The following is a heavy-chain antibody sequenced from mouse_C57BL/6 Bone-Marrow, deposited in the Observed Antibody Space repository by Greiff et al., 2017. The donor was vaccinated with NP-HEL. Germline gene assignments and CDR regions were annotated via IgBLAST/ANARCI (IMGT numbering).Heavy chain of an antibody. D-gene: IGHD1-1*01. CDR3: ARSLYYYGSTFAY. CDR2: IYPGDGDT. Sequence: QVQLQQSGPELVKPGASVKISCKASGYAFSSSWMNWVKQRPGQGLEWIGRIYPGDGDTNYNGKFKGKATLTADKSSSTAYMQLSSLTSEDSAVYVCARSLYYYGSTFAYWGQGTLVTVSA. V-gene: IGHV1-82*01. CDR1: GYAFSSSW. J-gene: IGHJ3*01.